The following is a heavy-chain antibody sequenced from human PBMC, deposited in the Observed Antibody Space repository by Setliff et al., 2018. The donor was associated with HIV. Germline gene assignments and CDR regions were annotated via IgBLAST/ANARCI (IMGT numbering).Heavy chain of an antibody. CDR2: IKSNSDGGTS. CDR1: GFNFKSGW. V-gene: IGHV3-15*01. J-gene: IGHJ4*02. Sequence: PGGSLRLSCVVSGFNFKSGWTTWVRQAPGKGLEWVGRIKSNSDGGTSDYAAAVEDRFSFSRDDSKSILYLQMNSLEIEDTAVYFCSTGPSRVSDGIADFWGPGTLVTVSS. CDR3: STGPSRVSDGIADF.